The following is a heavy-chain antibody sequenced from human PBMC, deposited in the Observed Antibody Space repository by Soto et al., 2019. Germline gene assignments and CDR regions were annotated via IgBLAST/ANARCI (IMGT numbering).Heavy chain of an antibody. D-gene: IGHD1-26*01. CDR2: ISYDGSNK. V-gene: IGHV3-30-3*01. Sequence: GGSLRLSCAASGFTFSSYAMHWVRQAPGKGLEWVAVISYDGSNKYYADSVKGRFTISRDNSKNTLYLQMNSLRAEDTAVYYCARGGRIVGATWGGLLNYWGQGTLVTVSS. CDR1: GFTFSSYA. J-gene: IGHJ4*02. CDR3: ARGGRIVGATWGGLLNY.